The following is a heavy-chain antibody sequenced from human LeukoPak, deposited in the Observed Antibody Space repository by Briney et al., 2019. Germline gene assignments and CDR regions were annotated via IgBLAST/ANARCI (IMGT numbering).Heavy chain of an antibody. J-gene: IGHJ3*02. D-gene: IGHD2-2*01. V-gene: IGHV1-8*03. CDR2: MNPNSGNT. CDR3: ATVRFVVVPAAIGAFDI. Sequence: ASVKVSCKASGYTFTSYDINWVRQATGQGLECMGWMNPNSGNTGYAQKFQGRVTITRNTSISTAYMELSSLRSEDTAVYYCATVRFVVVPAAIGAFDIWGQGTMVTVSS. CDR1: GYTFTSYD.